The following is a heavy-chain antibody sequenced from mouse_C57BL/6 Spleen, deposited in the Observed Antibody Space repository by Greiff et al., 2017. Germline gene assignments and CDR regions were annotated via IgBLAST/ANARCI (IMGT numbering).Heavy chain of an antibody. CDR1: GYAFSSSW. Sequence: VKLMESGPELVKPGASVKISCKASGYAFSSSWMNWVKQRPGKGLEWIGRIYPGDGDTNYNGKFKGKATLTADKSSSPAYMQLSSLTSEDSAVYFCASGGVSAWFAYWGQGTLVTVSA. CDR3: ASGGVSAWFAY. V-gene: IGHV1-82*01. CDR2: IYPGDGDT. J-gene: IGHJ3*01.